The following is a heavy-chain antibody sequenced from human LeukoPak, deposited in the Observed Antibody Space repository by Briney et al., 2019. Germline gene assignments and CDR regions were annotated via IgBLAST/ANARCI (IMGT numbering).Heavy chain of an antibody. J-gene: IGHJ4*02. V-gene: IGHV3-23*01. CDR2: ISGSGGST. Sequence: GGPLRLSCAASGFAFNNYAMAWVRQAPGKGLEWVSAISGSGGSTYYADSVKGRFTISRDNSKNTLYLQMNSLRAEDTAVYYCARPNFGATITVKFDYWGQGTLVTVSS. CDR3: ARPNFGATITVKFDY. D-gene: IGHD5-12*01. CDR1: GFAFNNYA.